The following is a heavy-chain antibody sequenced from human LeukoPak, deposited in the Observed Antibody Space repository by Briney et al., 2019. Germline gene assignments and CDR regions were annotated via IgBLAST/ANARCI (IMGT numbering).Heavy chain of an antibody. CDR3: AKGSVVVPAADLFDY. CDR2: ISSSGSTI. D-gene: IGHD2-2*01. V-gene: IGHV3-11*04. J-gene: IGHJ4*02. CDR1: GFTFSDYY. Sequence: PGGSLRLSCAASGFTFSDYYMSWIRQAPGKGLEWVSYISSSGSTIYYADSVKGRFTITRDNAKNSLYLQMNSLRAEDTAVYYCAKGSVVVPAADLFDYWGQGTLVTVSS.